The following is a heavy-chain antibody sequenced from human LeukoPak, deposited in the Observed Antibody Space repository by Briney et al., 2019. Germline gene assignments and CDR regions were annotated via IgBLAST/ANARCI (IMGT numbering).Heavy chain of an antibody. CDR3: XXGXXXVVVPAASLTFDP. CDR2: MNPNSGNT. J-gene: IGHJ5*02. V-gene: IGHV1-8*01. CDR1: GYTFTSYD. Sequence: GASVKVSCKASGYTFTSYDINWVRQATGQGLEWMGWMNPNSGNTGYAQKFQGRVTMTRNTSISTAYMELSSLRSEDTAVYYCXXGXXXVVVPAASLTFDPWGQGTLVTVSS. D-gene: IGHD2-2*01.